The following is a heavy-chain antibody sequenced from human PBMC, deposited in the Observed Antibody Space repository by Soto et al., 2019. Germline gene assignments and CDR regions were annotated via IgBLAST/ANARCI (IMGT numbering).Heavy chain of an antibody. Sequence: SETLSLTCAVSGGSISSGGYSWSWIRQPPGKGLEWIGYIYHSGSTYYNPSLKSRVTISVDRSKNQVVLTMTNMDPVDTATYYCARMGQYYDILTGYWSGYYFDYWGQGTLVTVSS. CDR1: GGSISSGGYS. V-gene: IGHV4-30-2*02. J-gene: IGHJ4*02. D-gene: IGHD3-9*01. CDR2: IYHSGST. CDR3: ARMGQYYDILTGYWSGYYFDY.